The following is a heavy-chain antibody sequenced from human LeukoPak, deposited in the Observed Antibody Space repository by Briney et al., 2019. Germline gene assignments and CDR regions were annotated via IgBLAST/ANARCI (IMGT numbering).Heavy chain of an antibody. CDR3: ARQSYSSINWFDP. CDR2: IKQDGSEK. CDR1: GFTFSSYW. J-gene: IGHJ5*02. V-gene: IGHV3-7*01. Sequence: GGSLRLSCAASGFTFSSYWMSWVRQAPGKGLEWVANIKQDGSEKYYVDSVKGRFTISRDNAKNSLYLQMNSLRAEDTAVYYCARQSYSSINWFDPWGQGTLVTVSS. D-gene: IGHD6-19*01.